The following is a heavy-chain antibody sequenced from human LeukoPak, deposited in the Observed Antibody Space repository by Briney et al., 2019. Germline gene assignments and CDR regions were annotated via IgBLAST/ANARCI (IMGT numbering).Heavy chain of an antibody. CDR2: ISISSSSV. Sequence: GGSLRLSCAASGFTFSSHAMNWVRQAPGKGLEWVSYISISSSSVYYADSVKGRFTISRDNAKNSLYLQMNSLRAEDTAVYYCARNKSPGAAAAKKNFFDYWGQGTLVTVSS. J-gene: IGHJ4*02. V-gene: IGHV3-48*04. CDR3: ARNKSPGAAAAKKNFFDY. CDR1: GFTFSSHA. D-gene: IGHD6-13*01.